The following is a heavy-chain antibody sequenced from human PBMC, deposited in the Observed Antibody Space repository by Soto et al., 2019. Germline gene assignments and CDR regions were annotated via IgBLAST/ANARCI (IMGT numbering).Heavy chain of an antibody. CDR3: ASLLYYYDSSGPLGY. CDR2: IYPGDSDT. CDR1: GDSFTIYW. J-gene: IGHJ4*02. Sequence: GESLKISCKGAGDSFTIYWIGWVRQMPGKGLEWMGIIYPGDSDTRYSPSFQGQVTISADKSISTAYLQWSSLKASDTAMYYCASLLYYYDSSGPLGYWGQGTLVTVSS. D-gene: IGHD3-22*01. V-gene: IGHV5-51*01.